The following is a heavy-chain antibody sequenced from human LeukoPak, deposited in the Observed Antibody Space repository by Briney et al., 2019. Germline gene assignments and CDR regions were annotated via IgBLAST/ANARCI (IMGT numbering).Heavy chain of an antibody. J-gene: IGHJ4*02. V-gene: IGHV3-23*01. CDR3: AKGDSTSCCRGEVY. CDR1: GFTFRSNT. Sequence: GGSLRLSCAASGFTFRSNTMSWVRQAPGRGLEWVSVISGSGSGTYYADSVKGRFTIPRDNSMNTLYLQMSSLRAVDTAIYYCAKGDSTSCCRGEVYWGQGTLVTVSS. D-gene: IGHD2-2*01. CDR2: ISGSGSGT.